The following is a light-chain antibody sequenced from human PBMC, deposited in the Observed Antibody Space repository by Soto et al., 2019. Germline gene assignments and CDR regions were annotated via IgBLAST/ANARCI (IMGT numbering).Light chain of an antibody. CDR2: GAS. CDR3: QQYGSSPLT. CDR1: QSVTSTY. J-gene: IGKJ4*01. V-gene: IGKV3-20*01. Sequence: EIVLTQSPGTLSLSPGERATLSCRASQSVTSTYLAWYQQKPGQAPRLLIYGASSRATGIPDRFSGSGSGTDFTLTISRLEAEDFGVYYCQQYGSSPLTFGEGTKVEIK.